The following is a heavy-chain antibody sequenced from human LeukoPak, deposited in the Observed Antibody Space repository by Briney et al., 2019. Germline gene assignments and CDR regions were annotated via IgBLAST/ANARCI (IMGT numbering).Heavy chain of an antibody. D-gene: IGHD1-26*01. CDR3: AEAPDYSGSSLFDY. V-gene: IGHV3-23*01. CDR1: GFTFSSYA. CDR2: ISGSGGST. Sequence: GGSLRLSCAASGFTFSSYAMSWVRQAPGKGLEWVSAISGSGGSTYYADSVKGRFTISRDNSKNTLYLQMNSLRAEDTAVYYCAEAPDYSGSSLFDYWGQGTLVTVSS. J-gene: IGHJ4*02.